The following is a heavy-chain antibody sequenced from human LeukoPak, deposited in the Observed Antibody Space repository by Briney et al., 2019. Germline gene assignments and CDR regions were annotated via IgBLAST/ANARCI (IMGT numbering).Heavy chain of an antibody. CDR3: ARALGGDHDYVWGSYRSTYYFDY. CDR1: GGSISSYY. V-gene: IGHV4-4*07. CDR2: IYTSGST. Sequence: SETLSLTCTVSGGSISSYYWSWIRQPAGKGLEWIGRIYTSGSTNYNPSLKSRVTISVDTSKNQFSLKLSSVTAADTAVYYCARALGGDHDYVWGSYRSTYYFDYWGQGTLVTVSS. J-gene: IGHJ4*02. D-gene: IGHD3-16*02.